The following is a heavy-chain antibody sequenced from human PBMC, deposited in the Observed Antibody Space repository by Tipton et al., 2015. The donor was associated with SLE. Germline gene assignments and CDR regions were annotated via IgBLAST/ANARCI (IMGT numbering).Heavy chain of an antibody. D-gene: IGHD3-9*01. J-gene: IGHJ5*02. CDR1: GGSISRSSYY. CDR3: ARFFYYNNSRAWGWFDP. Sequence: TLSLTCTVSGGSISRSSYYWGWIRQPPGKGLEWIGSIYYSGHTYYNPSLKSRVTISVDTSKNQFSLKLRSVTAVDTAVYYCARFFYYNNSRAWGWFDPWGQVTLVTVSS. CDR2: IYYSGHT. V-gene: IGHV4-39*07.